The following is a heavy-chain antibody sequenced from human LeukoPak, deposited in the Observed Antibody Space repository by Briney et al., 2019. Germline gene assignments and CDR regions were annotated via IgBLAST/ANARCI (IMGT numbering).Heavy chain of an antibody. J-gene: IGHJ6*03. CDR3: ARPGSPWYYYYYMDV. CDR1: DGSITIDSYY. CDR2: IYYSGST. V-gene: IGHV4-39*07. Sequence: SETLSLTCSVSDGSITIDSYYWGWVRQPPGKGLEWIGSIYYSGSTYYTPSLKSRAFISVDTSKNQFSLKLSSVTAADTAVYYCARPGSPWYYYYYMDVWGKGTTVTVSS.